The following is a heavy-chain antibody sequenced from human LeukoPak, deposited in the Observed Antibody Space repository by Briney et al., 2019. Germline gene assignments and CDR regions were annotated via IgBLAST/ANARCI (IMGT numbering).Heavy chain of an antibody. CDR1: GFTFSGFL. CDR2: ISGNGGTT. V-gene: IGHV3-23*01. CDR3: AKDPQSHIVVVPAAMTYYYGMDV. J-gene: IGHJ6*02. Sequence: GGSLRFSCTASGFTFSGFLMSWVRQAPGKGLEWVSAISGNGGTTYYADSVKGRFTIFRDNSKNTLSLQMNSLTVEDTAVYYCAKDPQSHIVVVPAAMTYYYGMDVWGQGTTVTVSS. D-gene: IGHD2-2*01.